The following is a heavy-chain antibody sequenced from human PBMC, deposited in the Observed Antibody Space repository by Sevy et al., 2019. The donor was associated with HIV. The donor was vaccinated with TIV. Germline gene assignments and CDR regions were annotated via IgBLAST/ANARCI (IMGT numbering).Heavy chain of an antibody. D-gene: IGHD1-1*01. CDR2: ISYDANND. CDR1: GFTFSYFS. CDR3: ALERLTSNVAEYFHN. J-gene: IGHJ1*01. V-gene: IGHV3-30-3*01. Sequence: QAGGSLRLSCAASGFTFSYFSMHWVRQAPGKGLEWVATISYDANNDHYADSVKGRFTISRDNSKNALYLQMNNLRADDTAVYFCALERLTSNVAEYFHNWGQRTLVTVSS.